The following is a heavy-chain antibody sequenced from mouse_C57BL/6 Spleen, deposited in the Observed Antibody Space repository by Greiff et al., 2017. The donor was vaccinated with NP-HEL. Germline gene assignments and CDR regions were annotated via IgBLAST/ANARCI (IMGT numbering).Heavy chain of an antibody. CDR3: ARPGITTVVAPGFAY. Sequence: EVQLQQSGPELVKPGASVKISCKASGYTFTDYYMNWVKQSHGKSLEWIGDINPNNGGTSYNQKFKGKATLTVDKSSSTAYMELRSLTSEDSAVYYCARPGITTVVAPGFAYWGQGTLVTVSA. D-gene: IGHD1-1*01. J-gene: IGHJ3*01. CDR1: GYTFTDYY. V-gene: IGHV1-26*01. CDR2: INPNNGGT.